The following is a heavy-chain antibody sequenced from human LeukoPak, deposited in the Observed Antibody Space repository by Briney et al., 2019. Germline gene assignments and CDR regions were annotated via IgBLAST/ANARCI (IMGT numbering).Heavy chain of an antibody. J-gene: IGHJ4*02. D-gene: IGHD3-22*01. Sequence: ASVKVSCKASGGTFSTYAISWVRQAPGQGLEWMGWINPNSGGTNYAQKFQGRVTMTRDTSISTAYMELSRLRSDDTAVYYCARAYYDSSGYYRWAFDYWGQGTLVTVSS. CDR2: INPNSGGT. CDR3: ARAYYDSSGYYRWAFDY. CDR1: GGTFSTYA. V-gene: IGHV1-2*02.